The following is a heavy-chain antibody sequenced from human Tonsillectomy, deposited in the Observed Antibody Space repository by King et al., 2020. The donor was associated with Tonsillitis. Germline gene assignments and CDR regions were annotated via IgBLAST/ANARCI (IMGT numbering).Heavy chain of an antibody. Sequence: QLQESGPGLVKPSETLSLTCSVSGGSISDNIYYWGWIRQPPGKGLEWIGSIYHGGGTYYNPSLKSRLTMSVDTSENQFSLRLSSVTAADTAVYYGARYYYDSSAYTDYFDYWGPGTLVAVSS. D-gene: IGHD3-22*01. CDR2: IYHGGGT. CDR3: ARYYYDSSAYTDYFDY. J-gene: IGHJ4*02. V-gene: IGHV4-39*01. CDR1: GGSISDNIYY.